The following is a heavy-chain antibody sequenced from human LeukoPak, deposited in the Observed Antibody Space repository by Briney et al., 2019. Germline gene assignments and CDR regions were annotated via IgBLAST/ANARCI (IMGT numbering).Heavy chain of an antibody. CDR1: GDSISGYS. J-gene: IGHJ4*02. CDR2: FHLTGST. CDR3: ARDRFCRNGICHPALGL. V-gene: IGHV4-4*07. D-gene: IGHD2-8*01. Sequence: SETLSLTCNVSGDSISGYSWSWIRQPAGKGLEWVGGFHLTGSTTYVPSLEGRVTMALDTSKNQLSLKLTSMSAADTAVYFCARDRFCRNGICHPALGLWGQGTLVSVSS.